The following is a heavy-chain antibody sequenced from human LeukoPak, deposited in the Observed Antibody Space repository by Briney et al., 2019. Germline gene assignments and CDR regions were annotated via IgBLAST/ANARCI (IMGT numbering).Heavy chain of an antibody. D-gene: IGHD3-3*01. Sequence: GGSLRLSCAASGFTFSSYRMNWVRQAAGPGLAWVSYLSSSSSTIYYADSVKGRFTISRDNAKNSLYLQMNSLRAEDTAVYYCARDSSYYDFWSGSYYFDYWGQGTLVTVSS. CDR2: LSSSSSTI. J-gene: IGHJ4*02. CDR1: GFTFSSYR. V-gene: IGHV3-48*01. CDR3: ARDSSYYDFWSGSYYFDY.